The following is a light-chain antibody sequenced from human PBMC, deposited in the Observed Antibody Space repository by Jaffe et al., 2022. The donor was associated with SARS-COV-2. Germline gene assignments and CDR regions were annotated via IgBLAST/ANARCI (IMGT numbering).Light chain of an antibody. V-gene: IGLV1-44*01. CDR3: AAWDNSLRGYV. CDR1: SSNIGVNT. CDR2: SNN. J-gene: IGLJ1*01. Sequence: QSVVTQPPSASGTPGQRVTVSCSGGSSNIGVNTACWYQQVPGTAPRLLIHSNNQRPSGVPDRFSGSKSGTSASLAISGLQSEDEADYYCAAWDNSLRGYVFGTGTKVTVL.